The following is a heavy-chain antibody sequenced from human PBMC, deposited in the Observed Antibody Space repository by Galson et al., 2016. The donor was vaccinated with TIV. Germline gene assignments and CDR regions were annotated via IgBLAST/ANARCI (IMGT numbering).Heavy chain of an antibody. CDR3: ARHYEWGPGLGAFDL. J-gene: IGHJ3*01. CDR2: TYYTGDT. Sequence: ETLSLTCTVSLVSISSPNYFWGWIRQTPGKGLDWIGTTYYTGDTFHNPSLKTRVTIYVDTSKNHFSLKLTSVTAADTAIYFCARHYEWGPGLGAFDLWGPGAMVTVSS. CDR1: LVSISSPNYF. D-gene: IGHD2-8*01. V-gene: IGHV4-39*01.